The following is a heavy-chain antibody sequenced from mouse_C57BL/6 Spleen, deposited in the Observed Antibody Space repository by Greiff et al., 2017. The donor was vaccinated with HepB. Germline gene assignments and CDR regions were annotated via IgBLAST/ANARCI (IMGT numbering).Heavy chain of an antibody. V-gene: IGHV5-6*01. D-gene: IGHD2-1*01. CDR1: GFTFSSYG. CDR2: ISSGGSYT. Sequence: EVQGVESGGDLVKPGGSLKLSCAASGFTFSSYGMSWVRQTPDKRLEWVATISSGGSYTYYPDSVKGRFTISRDNAKNTLYLQMSSLKSEDTAMYYCASRYGNYEYFDVWGTGTTVTVSS. CDR3: ASRYGNYEYFDV. J-gene: IGHJ1*03.